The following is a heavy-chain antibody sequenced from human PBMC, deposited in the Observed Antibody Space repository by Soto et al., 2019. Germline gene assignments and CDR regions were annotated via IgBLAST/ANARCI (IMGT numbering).Heavy chain of an antibody. CDR1: GFTFSNAW. CDR2: IKSKTDGGTT. J-gene: IGHJ4*02. CDR3: TTADYYDSSGYSRFDY. D-gene: IGHD3-22*01. V-gene: IGHV3-15*01. Sequence: GGSLRLSCAASGFTFSNAWMSWVRQAPGKGLEWVGRIKSKTDGGTTDYAAPVKGRFTISRDDSKNTLYLQMNSLKTEDTAVYYCTTADYYDSSGYSRFDYWGQGTLVTVS.